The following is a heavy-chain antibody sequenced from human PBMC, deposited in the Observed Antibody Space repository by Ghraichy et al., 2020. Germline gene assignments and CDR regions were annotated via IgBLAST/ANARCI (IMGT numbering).Heavy chain of an antibody. CDR3: ASTPLYCSGGSCFFDY. Sequence: SETLSLTCTVSGGSISSYYWSWIRQPPGKGLEWIGYIYYSGSTNYNPSLKSRVTISVDTSKNQFSLKLSSVTAADTAVYYCASTPLYCSGGSCFFDYWGQGTLVTVSS. D-gene: IGHD2-15*01. V-gene: IGHV4-59*01. CDR2: IYYSGST. J-gene: IGHJ4*02. CDR1: GGSISSYY.